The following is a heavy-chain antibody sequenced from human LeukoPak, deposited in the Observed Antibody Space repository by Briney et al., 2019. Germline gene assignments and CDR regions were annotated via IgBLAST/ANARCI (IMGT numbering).Heavy chain of an antibody. J-gene: IGHJ4*02. CDR3: ASMYSNSSYYFDY. CDR1: GGSISSGGYY. D-gene: IGHD6-13*01. Sequence: SETLSLTCTVSGGSISSGGYYWSWIRQHPGKGLEWIGYIYYSGSTYYNPSLKSRVTISVDTSKNQFSLKLSSVTAADTAIYYCASMYSNSSYYFDYWGQGTLVTVSS. CDR2: IYYSGST. V-gene: IGHV4-31*03.